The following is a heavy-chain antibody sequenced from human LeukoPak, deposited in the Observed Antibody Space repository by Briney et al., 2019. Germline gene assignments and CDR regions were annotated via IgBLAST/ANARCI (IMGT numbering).Heavy chain of an antibody. D-gene: IGHD5-24*01. J-gene: IGHJ5*02. CDR2: INPSGGSA. CDR3: ARDLQDGYNYNWFDP. CDR1: RYTFTSYY. V-gene: IGHV1-46*01. Sequence: ASVKVSCKASRYTFTSYYMHWVRQAPGQGLEWMGIINPSGGSASYAQKFQGRVTMTRDMSTSTVYMELSSLRSEDTAVYYCARDLQDGYNYNWFDPWGQGTLVTVSS.